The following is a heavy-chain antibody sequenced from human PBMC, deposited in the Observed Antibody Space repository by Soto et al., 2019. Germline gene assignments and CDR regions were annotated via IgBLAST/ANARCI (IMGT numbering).Heavy chain of an antibody. CDR3: ARDTGGYYLDS. Sequence: PSETLSLPCTIYGDSISSYFWSWIRQPPGKGLEWIGYIHYSGTTVYSPSLKSRVTMSIDTSENQFTLNLTSVTAADTAVYFCARDTGGYYLDSWGQGSLVTVAS. D-gene: IGHD7-27*01. CDR1: GDSISSYF. J-gene: IGHJ4*01. CDR2: IHYSGTT. V-gene: IGHV4-59*01.